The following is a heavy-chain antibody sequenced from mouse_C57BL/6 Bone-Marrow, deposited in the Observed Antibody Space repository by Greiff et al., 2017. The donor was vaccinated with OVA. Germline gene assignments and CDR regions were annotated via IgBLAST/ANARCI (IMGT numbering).Heavy chain of an antibody. J-gene: IGHJ3*01. CDR1: GFTFSDYY. Sequence: EVQVVESGGGLVQPGGSLKLSCAASGFTFSDYYMYWVRQTPEKRLEWVAYISNGGGSTYYPDTVKGRFTISRDNAKNTLYLQMSRLKSEDTAMYYCARESNYSFAYWGQGTLVTVSA. D-gene: IGHD2-5*01. CDR3: ARESNYSFAY. V-gene: IGHV5-12*01. CDR2: ISNGGGST.